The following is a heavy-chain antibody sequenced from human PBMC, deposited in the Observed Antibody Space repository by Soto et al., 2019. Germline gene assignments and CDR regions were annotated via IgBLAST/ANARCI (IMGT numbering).Heavy chain of an antibody. CDR2: ISGSGGST. Sequence: GGSLRLSCAASGFTFSSYAMSWVRQAPGKGLEWVSAISGSGGSTYYADSVKGRFTISRDNSKNTLYLQMNSLRAEDTAVYYCAKFWGWITMVRGHQGGYFDYWGQGTLVTVSS. D-gene: IGHD3-10*01. J-gene: IGHJ4*02. CDR1: GFTFSSYA. CDR3: AKFWGWITMVRGHQGGYFDY. V-gene: IGHV3-23*01.